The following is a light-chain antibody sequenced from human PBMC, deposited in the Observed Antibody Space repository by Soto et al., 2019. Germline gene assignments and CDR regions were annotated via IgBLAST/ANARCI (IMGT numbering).Light chain of an antibody. Sequence: EIVLTQSPATLSLSPGERATLSCRASQSVSSYLAWYQQKPGQAPRLLIYDASNRATGIPARFSGSGSGTDFTITISSLEPEDFGVYYCQQRSNWHPYTFGQGTKLEIK. CDR3: QQRSNWHPYT. J-gene: IGKJ2*01. CDR1: QSVSSY. V-gene: IGKV3-11*01. CDR2: DAS.